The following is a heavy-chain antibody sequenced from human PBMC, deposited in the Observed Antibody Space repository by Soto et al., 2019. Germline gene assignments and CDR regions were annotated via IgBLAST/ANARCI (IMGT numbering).Heavy chain of an antibody. D-gene: IGHD3-22*01. V-gene: IGHV1-46*01. J-gene: IGHJ6*02. CDR1: GYTFTSYY. Sequence: QVQLVQSGAEVKKPGASVKVSCKASGYTFTSYYMHWVRQAPGQGLEWMGIINPSGGSTSYAQKFQGRVTMTRDTSTSTVYMELSSLRSEDTAVYYCARDPRDNSGYPTYYYYYYGMDVWGQGTTVTVSS. CDR2: INPSGGST. CDR3: ARDPRDNSGYPTYYYYYYGMDV.